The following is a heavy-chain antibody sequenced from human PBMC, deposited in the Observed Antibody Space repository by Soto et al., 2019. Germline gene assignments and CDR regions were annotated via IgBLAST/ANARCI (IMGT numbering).Heavy chain of an antibody. Sequence: GASVKVSCKVSGYTLTELSMHWVRQAPGKGLEWMGGFDPGDGETIYAQKFQGRVTMTEDTSTDTAYMELSSLRSEDTAVYYCATDGSSSGWYRAFDIWGQGTMVTVSS. J-gene: IGHJ3*02. V-gene: IGHV1-24*01. CDR1: GYTLTELS. CDR2: FDPGDGET. CDR3: ATDGSSSGWYRAFDI. D-gene: IGHD6-19*01.